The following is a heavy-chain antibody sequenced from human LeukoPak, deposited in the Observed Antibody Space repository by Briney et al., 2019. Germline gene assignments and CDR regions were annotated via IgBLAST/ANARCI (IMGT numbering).Heavy chain of an antibody. J-gene: IGHJ4*02. CDR1: GGSISSGGYY. V-gene: IGHV4-31*03. Sequence: SETLSLTCTVSGGSISSGGYYWSWIRQHPGKGLEWIGYIYYSGSTYYNPSLKSRVTISVDTSKNQFSLKLSSVTAADTAVYYCARSEDGVFFDYWGQGTLVTVSS. CDR3: ARSEDGVFFDY. CDR2: IYYSGST. D-gene: IGHD4-17*01.